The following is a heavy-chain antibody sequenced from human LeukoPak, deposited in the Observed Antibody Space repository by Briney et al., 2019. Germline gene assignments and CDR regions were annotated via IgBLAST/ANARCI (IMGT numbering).Heavy chain of an antibody. J-gene: IGHJ6*02. V-gene: IGHV3-9*01. CDR1: GFTFDDYA. CDR3: AKGEKYNWNYFYYGMDV. Sequence: SLRLSCAASGFTFDDYAMHWVRQAPGKGLEWVSGISWNSGSIGYADSVKGRFTISRDNAKNSLYLQMNSLRAEDTALYYCAKGEKYNWNYFYYGMDVWGQGTTVTVSS. CDR2: ISWNSGSI. D-gene: IGHD1-20*01.